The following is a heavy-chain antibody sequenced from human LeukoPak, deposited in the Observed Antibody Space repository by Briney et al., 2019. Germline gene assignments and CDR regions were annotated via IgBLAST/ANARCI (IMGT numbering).Heavy chain of an antibody. J-gene: IGHJ6*02. V-gene: IGHV4-59*01. Sequence: SETLSLTCTVSGDSINSYYWSWIWQPPGKGLEWIGYIYFSGNTKYNPSLKNRVTISVDRSKSQFYLTLRSVTAADTAVYYCARDLNHGFNYYYYGLEVWGQGTTVTVSS. CDR1: GDSINSYY. CDR2: IYFSGNT. CDR3: ARDLNHGFNYYYYGLEV. D-gene: IGHD3-9*01.